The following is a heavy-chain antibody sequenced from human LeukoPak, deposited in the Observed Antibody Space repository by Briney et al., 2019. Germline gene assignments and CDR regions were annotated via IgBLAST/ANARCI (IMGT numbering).Heavy chain of an antibody. Sequence: SETLSLTCTVSGGSISSYYWSWIRQPAGKGLEWIGRIYTSGSTNYNPSLKSRVTISVDTSKNQFSLKLSPVTAADTAVYYCARDCSSTSCPPADWFDPWGQGTLVTVSS. CDR1: GGSISSYY. J-gene: IGHJ5*02. CDR2: IYTSGST. V-gene: IGHV4-4*07. D-gene: IGHD2-2*01. CDR3: ARDCSSTSCPPADWFDP.